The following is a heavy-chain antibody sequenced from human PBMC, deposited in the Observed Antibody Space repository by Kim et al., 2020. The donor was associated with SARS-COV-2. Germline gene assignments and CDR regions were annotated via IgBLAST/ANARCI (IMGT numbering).Heavy chain of an antibody. Sequence: SGGNTYYVAAGKGGFTSSRDNDKNTLYLQMNRLRAEDTAVYYCAKDRTFEQWGQGKLVTVSS. J-gene: IGHJ1*01. CDR3: AKDRTFEQ. D-gene: IGHD3-10*01. CDR2: SGGNT. V-gene: IGHV3-23*01.